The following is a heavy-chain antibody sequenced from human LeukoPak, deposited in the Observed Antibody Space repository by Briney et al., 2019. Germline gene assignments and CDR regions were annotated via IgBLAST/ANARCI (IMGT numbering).Heavy chain of an antibody. CDR3: ASSQIVGVIFDY. D-gene: IGHD1-26*01. V-gene: IGHV3-9*01. Sequence: PGRSLRLSCAASGFTFDDYAMHWVRQAPGKGLEWVSGISWNSGSIGYADSVKGRFTISRDNSKNTLYLQMNSLRAEDTAVYYCASSQIVGVIFDYWGQGTLVTVSS. CDR2: ISWNSGSI. J-gene: IGHJ4*02. CDR1: GFTFDDYA.